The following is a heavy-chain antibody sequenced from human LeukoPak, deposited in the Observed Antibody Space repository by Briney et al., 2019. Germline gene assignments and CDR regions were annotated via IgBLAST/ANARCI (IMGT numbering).Heavy chain of an antibody. Sequence: SETLSLTCAVCGGSFSGYYWSWIRQPPGKGLEWIGEINHSGSTNYNPSLKSRVTISVDTSKNQFSLKLSSVTAADTAVYYCARERYFDWLGVDVWGQGTTVTVSS. CDR1: GGSFSGYY. D-gene: IGHD3-9*01. CDR3: ARERYFDWLGVDV. CDR2: INHSGST. V-gene: IGHV4-34*01. J-gene: IGHJ6*02.